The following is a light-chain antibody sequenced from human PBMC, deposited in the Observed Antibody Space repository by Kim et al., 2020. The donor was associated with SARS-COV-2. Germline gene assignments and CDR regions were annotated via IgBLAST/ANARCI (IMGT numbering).Light chain of an antibody. J-gene: IGKJ2*01. CDR2: LGS. CDR3: MQALQAPPFT. Sequence: DIVMTQSPLSLPVTPGEPASISCRSSQSLLHSNGYNYLDWYLQKPGQSPHLLIYLGSNRASGVPDRFSGSGSGTDFTLKISRVEAEDVGIYYCMQALQAPPFTFGQGTKLEI. CDR1: QSLLHSNGYNY. V-gene: IGKV2-28*01.